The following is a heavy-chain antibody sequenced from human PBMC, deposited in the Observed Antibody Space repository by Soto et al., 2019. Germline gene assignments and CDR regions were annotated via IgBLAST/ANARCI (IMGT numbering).Heavy chain of an antibody. CDR2: ISAYNGNT. D-gene: IGHD3-10*01. Sequence: ASVKVSCKASGYTFTSYGISWVRQAPGQGLEWMGWISAYNGNTNYAQKHQGRVTMTTDTSTSTAYMELRSLRSDDTAVYYCARDSLTYYYGSGSYRNNWFDPWGQGTLVTVSS. CDR1: GYTFTSYG. J-gene: IGHJ5*02. CDR3: ARDSLTYYYGSGSYRNNWFDP. V-gene: IGHV1-18*01.